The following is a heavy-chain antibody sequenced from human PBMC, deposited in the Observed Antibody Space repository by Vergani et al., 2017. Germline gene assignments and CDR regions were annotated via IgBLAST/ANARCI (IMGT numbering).Heavy chain of an antibody. CDR1: GFLFSDYG. D-gene: IGHD1-1*01. CDR3: ARDFLTRVTTLDYYYMGV. CDR2: ISYDGNKK. V-gene: IGHV3-30*03. J-gene: IGHJ6*03. Sequence: QVQLVESGGGEVQPGRSVRLSCSAAGFLFSDYGVHWVRQAPGKGLAWVSVISYDGNKKNYADSVKGRFTISRDNSKNTLYLEMNALKAEDTAVYYCARDFLTRVTTLDYYYMGVWGKGTTVTVSS.